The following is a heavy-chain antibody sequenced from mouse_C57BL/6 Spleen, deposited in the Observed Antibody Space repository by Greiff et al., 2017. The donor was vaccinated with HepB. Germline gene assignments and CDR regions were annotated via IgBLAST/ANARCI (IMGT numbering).Heavy chain of an antibody. V-gene: IGHV1-42*01. CDR1: GYSFTGYY. D-gene: IGHD2-1*01. Sequence: VHVKQSGPELVKPGASVKISCKASGYSFTGYYMNWVKQSPEKSLEWIGEINPSTGGTTYNQKFKAKATLTVDKSSSTAYMQLKSLTSEDSAVYYCAREGYGNFDYWGQGTTLTVSS. CDR3: AREGYGNFDY. J-gene: IGHJ2*01. CDR2: INPSTGGT.